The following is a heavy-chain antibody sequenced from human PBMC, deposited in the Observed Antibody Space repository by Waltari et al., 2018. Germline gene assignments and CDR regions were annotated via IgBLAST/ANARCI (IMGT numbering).Heavy chain of an antibody. D-gene: IGHD2-2*01. Sequence: QVQLVESGGGVVQPGESLRLSCAASGFSFSGYGMHWVRQAPGKGLEWVAFIRYDGSYTNYADSVKGQLTISGDKNTLYLQMTGVRPEDTAVYFWAGDPRYCTGDSCYAGLYWSDPWGQGALVTVSP. CDR2: IRYDGSYT. V-gene: IGHV3-30*02. J-gene: IGHJ5*02. CDR3: AGDPRYCTGDSCYAGLYWSDP. CDR1: GFSFSGYG.